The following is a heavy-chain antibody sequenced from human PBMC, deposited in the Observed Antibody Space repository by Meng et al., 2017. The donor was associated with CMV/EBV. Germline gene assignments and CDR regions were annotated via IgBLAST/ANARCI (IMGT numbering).Heavy chain of an antibody. CDR1: GGSISSSSYY. J-gene: IGHJ5*02. Sequence: SETLSLTCTVSGGSISSSSYYWGWLRQPPGKGLEWIVSIYYSASTYYNPSLKRRVTISVDTSKNQISLKLSSVTAADTAVYYCARRSSMRLSCWFDPWGQGTLVTVSS. CDR2: IYYSAST. D-gene: IGHD3-16*02. CDR3: ARRSSMRLSCWFDP. V-gene: IGHV4-39*01.